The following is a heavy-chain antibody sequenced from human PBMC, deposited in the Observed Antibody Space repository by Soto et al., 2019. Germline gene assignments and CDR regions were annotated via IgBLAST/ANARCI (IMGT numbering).Heavy chain of an antibody. CDR2: ISGSGGST. J-gene: IGHJ4*02. CDR1: GFTFSSYA. Sequence: GGSLRLSCAASGFTFSSYAMSWVRQAPGKGLEWVSAISGSGGSTYYADSVKGRFTISRDNSKNTLYLQMNSLRAEDTAAYYCAKDTRQWLVRPYDFDDWGQGTLVTGSS. D-gene: IGHD6-19*01. CDR3: AKDTRQWLVRPYDFDD. V-gene: IGHV3-23*01.